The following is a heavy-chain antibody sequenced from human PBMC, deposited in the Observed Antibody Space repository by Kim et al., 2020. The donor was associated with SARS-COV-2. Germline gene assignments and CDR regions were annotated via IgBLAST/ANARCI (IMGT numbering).Heavy chain of an antibody. CDR3: ARFFHSYALDV. CDR1: EIIFSHNW. Sequence: GGSLRLSCVGSEIIFSHNWMSWVRQAPGKGLEWVANINHDGSGKFYVDSVRGRFTVSRDNAINSLFLQMTSLRADDTAVYYCARFFHSYALDVWGPGTTVAVSS. J-gene: IGHJ6*02. V-gene: IGHV3-7*01. CDR2: INHDGSGK.